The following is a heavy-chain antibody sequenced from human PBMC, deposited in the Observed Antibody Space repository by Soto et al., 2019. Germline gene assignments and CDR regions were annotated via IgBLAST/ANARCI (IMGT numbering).Heavy chain of an antibody. J-gene: IGHJ6*02. V-gene: IGHV3-30-3*01. D-gene: IGHD6-19*01. CDR1: GFTFSSFA. CDR3: ARDHLSVEWLPGPYYSGMDV. Sequence: QVQLVESGGGVVQPGRSLRLSCAASGFTFSSFAMHWVRQAPGKGLEWLAVISYDGYNKNYADSMKGRFTISRDNSNYTLFLQMNSLRGEDTAVYYCARDHLSVEWLPGPYYSGMDVWGQGATVTVSS. CDR2: ISYDGYNK.